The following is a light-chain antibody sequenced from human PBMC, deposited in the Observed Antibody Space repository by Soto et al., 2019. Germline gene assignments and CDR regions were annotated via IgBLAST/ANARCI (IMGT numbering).Light chain of an antibody. V-gene: IGLV2-8*01. CDR3: SSFAGNNNLV. CDR2: EVS. J-gene: IGLJ2*01. Sequence: QSALTQPPSASGSPGQSVTISCTGTISDVGGYNYVSWYQQHPGKAPKLMISEVSKRPSGVPDRFSGSKSGNTASLTVSGLQAEDEADYYCSSFAGNNNLVFGGGTKVTVL. CDR1: ISDVGGYNY.